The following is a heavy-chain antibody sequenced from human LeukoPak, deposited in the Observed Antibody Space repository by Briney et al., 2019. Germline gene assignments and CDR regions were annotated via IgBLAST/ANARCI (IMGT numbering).Heavy chain of an antibody. CDR1: GYTFTSYD. CDR3: ARARITMIVVALPPRTSWFDP. V-gene: IGHV1-18*01. D-gene: IGHD3-22*01. J-gene: IGHJ5*02. CDR2: ISAYNGNT. Sequence: ASVKVSCKASGYTFTSYDINWVRQATGQGLEWMGWISAYNGNTNYAQKLQGRVTMTTDTSTSTAYMELRSLRSDDTAVYYCARARITMIVVALPPRTSWFDPWGQGTLVTVSS.